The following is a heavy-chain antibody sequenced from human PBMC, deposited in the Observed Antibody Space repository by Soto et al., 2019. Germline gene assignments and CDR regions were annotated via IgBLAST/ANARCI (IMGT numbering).Heavy chain of an antibody. Sequence: PSQTLSLTCAISGDSVSSNSAAWNWIRQSPSRGLEWLGRTYYRSKWYNDYAVSVKSRITINPDTSKNQFSLQLNSVTPEDTAVYYCARDSIPYTSGWYYFDYWGQGTLVTVSS. CDR1: GDSVSSNSAA. D-gene: IGHD6-19*01. V-gene: IGHV6-1*01. J-gene: IGHJ4*02. CDR3: ARDSIPYTSGWYYFDY. CDR2: TYYRSKWYN.